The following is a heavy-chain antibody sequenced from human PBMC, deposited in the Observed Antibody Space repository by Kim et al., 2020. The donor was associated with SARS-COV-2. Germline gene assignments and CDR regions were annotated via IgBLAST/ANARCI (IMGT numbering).Heavy chain of an antibody. J-gene: IGHJ4*02. Sequence: SETLSLTCTVSSDSFSAYYWSWIRQIPGKGLEWIGYIFYSGSTNYNPSLKSRATISLDTSRNQFSLDLTSVTQADTAVYYCARSEGRASWHQFDYWGQGVLVTVSS. CDR3: ARSEGRASWHQFDY. CDR2: IFYSGST. CDR1: SDSFSAYY. V-gene: IGHV4-59*01.